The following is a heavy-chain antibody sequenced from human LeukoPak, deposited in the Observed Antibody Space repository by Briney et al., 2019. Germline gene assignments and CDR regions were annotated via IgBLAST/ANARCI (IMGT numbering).Heavy chain of an antibody. D-gene: IGHD4-23*01. CDR2: ISYDGSDK. V-gene: IGHV3-30*03. CDR3: ARNTGGNSPGGY. Sequence: PGRSLRLSCAASGFTFSSNAMHWVRQAPGKGLEWVAIISYDGSDKYYADSVKGRFTISRDNSKNTLDLQMNSLRSEDTAVYYCARNTGGNSPGGYWGQGTLVTVSS. J-gene: IGHJ4*02. CDR1: GFTFSSNA.